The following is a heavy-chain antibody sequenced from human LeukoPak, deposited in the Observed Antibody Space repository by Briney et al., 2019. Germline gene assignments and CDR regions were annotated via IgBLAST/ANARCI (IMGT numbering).Heavy chain of an antibody. CDR2: IYYSGST. J-gene: IGHJ6*03. D-gene: IGHD1-26*01. CDR1: GGSISSYY. CDR3: ARVVELLGYYYMDV. V-gene: IGHV4-59*01. Sequence: SETLSLTCTVSGGSISSYYWSWIRQPPGNGLDWIGYIYYSGSTNYNPSLKSRVTISVDTSKNQFSLKLSSVTAADTAVYYCARVVELLGYYYMDVWGKGTTVTVSS.